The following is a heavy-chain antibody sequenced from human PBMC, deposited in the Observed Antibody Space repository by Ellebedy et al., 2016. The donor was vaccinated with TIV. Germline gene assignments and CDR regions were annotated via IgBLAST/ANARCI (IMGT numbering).Heavy chain of an antibody. CDR3: ARLTGLGYFDY. D-gene: IGHD7-27*01. CDR2: ISSSSSTI. Sequence: GESLKISXAASGFTFSSYSMNWVRRAPGKGLEWVSYISSSSSTIYYADSVKGRFTISRDNAKNSLYLQMNSLRAEDTAVYYCARLTGLGYFDYWGQGTLVTVSS. V-gene: IGHV3-48*01. J-gene: IGHJ4*02. CDR1: GFTFSSYS.